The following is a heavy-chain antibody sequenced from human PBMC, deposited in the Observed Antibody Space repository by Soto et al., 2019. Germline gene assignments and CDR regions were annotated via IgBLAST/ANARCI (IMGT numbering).Heavy chain of an antibody. D-gene: IGHD2-21*01. J-gene: IGHJ3*02. V-gene: IGHV4-39*01. Sequence: PSETLFLTCTVSGGSIRSTIYYWGGIRQTPGKGLEWIGSIHYSGRTYYNPSLKSRVTISVDTSKNQFSLKLNSVTAADTAVFYCARPPTASLAGFEIWGQGTMVTVSS. CDR3: ARPPTASLAGFEI. CDR1: GGSIRSTIYY. CDR2: IHYSGRT.